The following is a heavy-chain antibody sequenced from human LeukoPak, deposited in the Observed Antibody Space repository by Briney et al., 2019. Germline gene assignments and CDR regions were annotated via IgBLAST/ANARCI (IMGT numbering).Heavy chain of an antibody. J-gene: IGHJ4*02. Sequence: PSETLSLTCTVSGGSISSYYWSWIRQPPGKGLEWIGYIYYSGSTNYNPSLKSRVTISVDTSKNQFSLKLSSVTAADTAVYYCATTENSSSWFGYWGQGTLVTVSS. CDR1: GGSISSYY. V-gene: IGHV4-59*08. CDR2: IYYSGST. D-gene: IGHD6-13*01. CDR3: ATTENSSSWFGY.